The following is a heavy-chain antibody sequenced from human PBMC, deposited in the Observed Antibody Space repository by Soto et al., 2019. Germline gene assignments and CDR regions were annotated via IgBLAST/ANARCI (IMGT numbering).Heavy chain of an antibody. CDR1: RDAFSKYA. CDR3: ARGETYLGV. D-gene: IGHD3-16*01. Sequence: QVQLVQSGAEVRKPGSSVKVSCKASRDAFSKYAFNWVRQAPGQGLDWMGWIIPIFGSRNYAEKFQGRVTITADESTSTAYMELXXLRFEDTAVYYCARGETYLGVWGQGTTVTVSS. CDR2: IIPIFGSR. J-gene: IGHJ6*02. V-gene: IGHV1-69*01.